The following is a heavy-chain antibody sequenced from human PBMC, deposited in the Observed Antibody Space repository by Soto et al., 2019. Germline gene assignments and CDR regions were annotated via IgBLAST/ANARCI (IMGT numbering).Heavy chain of an antibody. D-gene: IGHD5-12*01. V-gene: IGHV3-21*01. CDR3: ARGLGDGYNYLDY. CDR2: ISSSSSYI. J-gene: IGHJ4*02. Sequence: EVQLVESGGGLVKPGGSLRLSCAASGFTFSSYSMNWVRQAPGKGLEWVSSISSSSSYIYYADSVKGRFTISRDNSKNTLYLQMNSLRAEDTAVYYCARGLGDGYNYLDYWGQGTLVTVSS. CDR1: GFTFSSYS.